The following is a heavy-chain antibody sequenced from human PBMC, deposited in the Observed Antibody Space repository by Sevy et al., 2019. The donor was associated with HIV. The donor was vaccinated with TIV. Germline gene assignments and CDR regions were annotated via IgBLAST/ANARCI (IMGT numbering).Heavy chain of an antibody. CDR3: AREGTLITMIQ. CDR1: GYIFNNFG. D-gene: IGHD3-22*01. V-gene: IGHV1-18*01. CDR2: INPYNGNT. J-gene: IGHJ4*02. Sequence: ASVKVSCKASGYIFNNFGISWVRQAPGQGLEWMGWINPYNGNTKYAQKLQGRVTMTTDTSTSTAYMELRSLRSDDTAVYYCAREGTLITMIQWGQGTLVTVSS.